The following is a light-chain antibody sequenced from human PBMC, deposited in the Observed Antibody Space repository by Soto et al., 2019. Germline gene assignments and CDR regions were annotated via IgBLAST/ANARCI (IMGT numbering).Light chain of an antibody. CDR2: GAS. V-gene: IGKV3-15*01. Sequence: VLTQSPGTLYLSPGERATLSCRASQSVSSNLAWYQQKPGQAPRLLIYGASTRATGIPARFSGSGSGTEFTLTISSLQSEDFAVYYCQQYNNWPPITFGQGTRLEVK. CDR3: QQYNNWPPIT. CDR1: QSVSSN. J-gene: IGKJ5*01.